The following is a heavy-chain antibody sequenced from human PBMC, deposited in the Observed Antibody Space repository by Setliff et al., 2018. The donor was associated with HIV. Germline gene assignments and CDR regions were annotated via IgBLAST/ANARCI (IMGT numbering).Heavy chain of an antibody. D-gene: IGHD3-10*01. J-gene: IGHJ6*03. CDR1: GDSISSYY. V-gene: IGHV4-4*08. CDR3: ARDRRGYYYGSGSCYMDV. Sequence: SETLSLTCTVSGDSISSYYWSWIRQPPGKGLEWIGYIYTSGITDYNPSLKSRVTISGDTSKDQFSLKLSSVTAADTAVYYCARDRRGYYYGSGSCYMDVWGTGTTVTVSS. CDR2: IYTSGIT.